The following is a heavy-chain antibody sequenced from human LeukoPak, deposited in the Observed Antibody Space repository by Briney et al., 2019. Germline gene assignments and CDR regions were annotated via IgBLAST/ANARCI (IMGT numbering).Heavy chain of an antibody. V-gene: IGHV4-39*01. Sequence: PSETLSLTCTVSGGSISSGGYYWGWIRQPPGKGLEWIGSIYYSGTTYYSPTLKSRVTISLDTSKNQFSLKLNSMTAADTAVYYCARQDLAVSGVDYWGQGTLVTVSS. CDR3: ARQDLAVSGVDY. CDR1: GGSISSGGYY. CDR2: IYYSGTT. D-gene: IGHD6-19*01. J-gene: IGHJ4*02.